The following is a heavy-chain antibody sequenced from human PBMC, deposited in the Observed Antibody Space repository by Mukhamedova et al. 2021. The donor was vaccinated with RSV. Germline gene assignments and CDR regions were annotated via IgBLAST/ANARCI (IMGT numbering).Heavy chain of an antibody. CDR2: IIPIFGTA. Sequence: VRQAPGQGLEWMGGIIPIFGTAYYAQKFQGRVTITADESTSTAYMELSSLRSEDTAVYYCARPTRRDIVVVPAAKGGVYYYYGMD. D-gene: IGHD2-2*01. CDR3: ARPTRRDIVVVPAAKGGVYYYYGMD. V-gene: IGHV1-69*01. J-gene: IGHJ6*01.